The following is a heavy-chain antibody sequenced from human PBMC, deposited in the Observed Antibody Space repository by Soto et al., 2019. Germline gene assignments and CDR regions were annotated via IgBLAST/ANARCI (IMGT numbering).Heavy chain of an antibody. CDR3: ARDLNLGSFDY. V-gene: IGHV3-7*01. CDR2: ISPDGSEE. CDR1: GFTFSGYW. J-gene: IGHJ4*02. Sequence: GGSLRLSCAASGFTFSGYWMTWVRQAPGKGLEGVANISPDGSEEYYVDSVKGRFTISRDNAKNSVYLQMNSLRGEDTALYYCARDLNLGSFDYWGQGTLVTVSS.